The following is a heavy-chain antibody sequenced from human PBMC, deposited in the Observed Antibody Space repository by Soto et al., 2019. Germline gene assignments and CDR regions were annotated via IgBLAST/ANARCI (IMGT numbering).Heavy chain of an antibody. CDR1: GGSISSYY. CDR3: ARRGDSGGWFDP. V-gene: IGHV4-59*01. CDR2: IYYSGST. J-gene: IGHJ5*02. Sequence: PSETLSLTCTVSGGSISSYYWSWIRQPPGKGLEWIGYIYYSGSTNYNPSPKSRVTISVDTSKNQFSLKLSSVTAADTAVYYCARRGDSGGWFDPWGQGTLVTVSS. D-gene: IGHD3-22*01.